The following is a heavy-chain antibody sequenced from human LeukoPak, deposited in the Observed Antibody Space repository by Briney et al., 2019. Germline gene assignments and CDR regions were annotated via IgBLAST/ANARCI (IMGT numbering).Heavy chain of an antibody. Sequence: PGGSLRLSCAASGFTFSSYWMTWVRQAPGKGLEWVANINQDETEKYYVDSVRGRFSISRDNAKNSLDLQMNILRAEDTAVYYCARDSVGVPTDFDYWGQGTLVTVSS. CDR1: GFTFSSYW. D-gene: IGHD1-26*01. V-gene: IGHV3-7*03. CDR3: ARDSVGVPTDFDY. CDR2: INQDETEK. J-gene: IGHJ4*02.